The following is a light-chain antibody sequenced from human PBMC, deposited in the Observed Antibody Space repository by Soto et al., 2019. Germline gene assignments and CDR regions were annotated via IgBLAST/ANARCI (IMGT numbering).Light chain of an antibody. J-gene: IGKJ1*01. Sequence: ERVMTQSPATLSVSLGERATLSCRASQSVSSNVAGYQLKPGQAPRLLIYGAFTRATGIPARFSGSGSGTEFTLTNTGLQSEYFAVYDCQQYNDCQTFGQGTKVDIK. CDR3: QQYNDCQT. V-gene: IGKV3-15*01. CDR2: GAF. CDR1: QSVSSN.